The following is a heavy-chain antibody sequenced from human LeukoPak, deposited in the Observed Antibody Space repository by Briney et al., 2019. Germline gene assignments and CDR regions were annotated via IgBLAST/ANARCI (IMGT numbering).Heavy chain of an antibody. J-gene: IGHJ5*02. V-gene: IGHV4-59*01. CDR2: IYYSGST. CDR3: ARGFSSSWYPFDP. Sequence: PSETLSLTCTVSGGSISSYYWSWIRQPPGKGLEWIGYIYYSGSTNYNPSLKSRVTISVDTSKNQFSLTLSSVTAADTAVYYCARGFSSSWYPFDPWGQGTLVAVSS. CDR1: GGSISSYY. D-gene: IGHD6-13*01.